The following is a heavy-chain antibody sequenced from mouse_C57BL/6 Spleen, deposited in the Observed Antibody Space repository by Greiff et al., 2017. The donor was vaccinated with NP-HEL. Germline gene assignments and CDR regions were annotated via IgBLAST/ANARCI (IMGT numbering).Heavy chain of an antibody. J-gene: IGHJ1*03. D-gene: IGHD1-1*01. CDR2: IDPEDGET. CDR1: GFNIKDYY. Sequence: EVQLQQSGAELVKPGASVKLSCTASGFNIKDYYMHWVKQRTEQGLEWIGRIDPEDGETKYAPKFQGKATITADTSSNTAYLQSRSLTAEEKDVEYGEREDEGSSTLWGTGTTVTVSS. V-gene: IGHV14-2*01. CDR3: EREDEGSSTL.